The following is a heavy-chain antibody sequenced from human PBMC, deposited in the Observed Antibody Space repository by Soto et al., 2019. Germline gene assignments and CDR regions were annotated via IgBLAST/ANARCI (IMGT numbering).Heavy chain of an antibody. J-gene: IGHJ6*02. D-gene: IGHD5-18*01. CDR1: GFTFGDYA. CDR3: TRHIGYSSLYGMDV. V-gene: IGHV3-49*03. CDR2: IRSKAYGGTT. Sequence: GGSLRLSCTASGFTFGDYAMSWFRQAPGKGLEWVGFIRSKAYGGTTEYAASVKGRFTISRDDSKSIAYLQMNSLKTEDTAVYYCTRHIGYSSLYGMDVWGQGTTVTVSS.